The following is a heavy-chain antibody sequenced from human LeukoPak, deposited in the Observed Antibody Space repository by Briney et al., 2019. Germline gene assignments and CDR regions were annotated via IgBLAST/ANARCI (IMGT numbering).Heavy chain of an antibody. Sequence: SETLSLPCAVYGGSFSGYYWSWIRQPPGKGLEWIGEINHSGSTNYNPSLKSRVTISVDTSKNQFSLKLSSVTAADTAVYYCARGVLDDYWGQGTLVTVSS. CDR2: INHSGST. J-gene: IGHJ4*02. CDR3: ARGVLDDY. D-gene: IGHD3-16*01. V-gene: IGHV4-34*01. CDR1: GGSFSGYY.